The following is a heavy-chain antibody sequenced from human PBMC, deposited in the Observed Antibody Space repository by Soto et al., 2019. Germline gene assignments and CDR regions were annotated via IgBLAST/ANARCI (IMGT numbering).Heavy chain of an antibody. CDR3: ERVSYNYVWGSSTGMDV. J-gene: IGHJ6*02. CDR1: GGSISSND. CDR2: ISYNGNT. V-gene: IGHV4-59*01. D-gene: IGHD3-16*01. Sequence: QVQLQESGPGLVKPAETLSLTCSVSGGSISSNDWSWIRQPPGKGLEYIGYISYNGNTNYKPSVKSRVTISVATSKNQFSLKMSSVTAADTGVYYCERVSYNYVWGSSTGMDVWGQGTPVTVSS.